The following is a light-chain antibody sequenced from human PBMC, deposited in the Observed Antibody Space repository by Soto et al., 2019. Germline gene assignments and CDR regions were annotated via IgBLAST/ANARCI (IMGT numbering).Light chain of an antibody. CDR1: HSALTW. Sequence: DIQMTQSPSTLSASIGDRVTITCRASHSALTWLAWYQQKPGKAPKLLIYKASTFQSGVPSRFSGSGSGTEFTLTISSLQPDDFATYYCQHYNGYPMTFGGGTKVEIK. J-gene: IGKJ4*01. CDR2: KAS. CDR3: QHYNGYPMT. V-gene: IGKV1-5*03.